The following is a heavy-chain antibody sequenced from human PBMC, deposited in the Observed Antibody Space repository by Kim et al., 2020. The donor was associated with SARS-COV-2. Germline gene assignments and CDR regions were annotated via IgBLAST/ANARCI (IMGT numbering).Heavy chain of an antibody. CDR1: GFTVSSNY. CDR3: ARDGQGLELRPRGVYYYYYYGMDV. J-gene: IGHJ6*02. Sequence: GGSLRLSCAASGFTVSSNYMSWVRQAPGKGLEWVSVIYSGGSTYYADSVKGRFTISRDNSKNTLYLQMNSLRAEDTAVYYCARDGQGLELRPRGVYYYYYYGMDVWGQGTTVTVSS. V-gene: IGHV3-66*01. D-gene: IGHD1-7*01. CDR2: IYSGGST.